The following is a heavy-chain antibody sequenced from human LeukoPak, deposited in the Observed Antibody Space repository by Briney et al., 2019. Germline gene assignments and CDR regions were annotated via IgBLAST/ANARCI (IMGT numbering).Heavy chain of an antibody. Sequence: GGSLRLSCPASGFAFCIYTMHWVRQAPGKGLEYVSGINSNGGRTYYADSVKGRFTISGDNSKSTLFLQMSSLSAEDTAVYYCVKGTGTKYYYYGMDVWGQGTLVTVSS. D-gene: IGHD3/OR15-3a*01. J-gene: IGHJ6*02. CDR3: VKGTGTKYYYYGMDV. CDR1: GFAFCIYT. CDR2: INSNGGRT. V-gene: IGHV3-64D*06.